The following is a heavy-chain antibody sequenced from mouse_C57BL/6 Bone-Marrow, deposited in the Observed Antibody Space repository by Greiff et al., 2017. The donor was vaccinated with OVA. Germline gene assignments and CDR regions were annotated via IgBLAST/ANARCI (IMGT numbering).Heavy chain of an antibody. V-gene: IGHV5-4*01. Sequence: EVHLVESGGGLVKPGGSLKLSCAASGFTFSSYAMSWVRQTPEKRLEWVATISDGGSYTYYPDNVKGRFTISRDNAKNNLYLQRSHLKSEDTAMYYCARDYGSSLYYAMDYWGQGTSVTVSS. D-gene: IGHD1-1*01. CDR1: GFTFSSYA. J-gene: IGHJ4*01. CDR2: ISDGGSYT. CDR3: ARDYGSSLYYAMDY.